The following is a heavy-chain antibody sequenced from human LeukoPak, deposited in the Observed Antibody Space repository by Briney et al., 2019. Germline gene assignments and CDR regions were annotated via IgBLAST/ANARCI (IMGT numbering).Heavy chain of an antibody. CDR3: AAAFGSGYYYYFDY. J-gene: IGHJ4*02. V-gene: IGHV1-58*02. CDR1: GFTFTSSS. CDR2: IAVGSGNT. Sequence: SAKVSCKASGFTFTSSSMQWVRQARGQRLEWIGWIAVGSGNTNYAQKFQGRVTITRDMSTSTAYMELSSLRSEDTALYYCAAAFGSGYYYYFDYWGQGTLVTVSS. D-gene: IGHD3-22*01.